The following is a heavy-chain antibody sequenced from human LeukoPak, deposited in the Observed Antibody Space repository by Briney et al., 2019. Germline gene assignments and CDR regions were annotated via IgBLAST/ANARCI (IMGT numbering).Heavy chain of an antibody. CDR1: GGSISSSSYY. J-gene: IGHJ4*02. CDR2: IYYSGTT. D-gene: IGHD5-24*01. CDR3: ARLRDGRWLLEY. Sequence: SETLSLTCTVSGGSISSSSYYWGWIRQPPGEGLEWIGSIYYSGTTYYNPSLKSRVTISEDRSKNQFSLKLSSVTAADTAVYYCARLRDGRWLLEYWGQGTLVTVSS. V-gene: IGHV4-39*01.